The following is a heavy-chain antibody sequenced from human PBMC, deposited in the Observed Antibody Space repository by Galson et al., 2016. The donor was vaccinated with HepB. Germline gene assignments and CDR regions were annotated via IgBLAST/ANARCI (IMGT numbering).Heavy chain of an antibody. CDR2: ISYDGINS. D-gene: IGHD3-10*01. V-gene: IGHV3-30*18. CDR3: AKDRLAAPYYYYVMDG. J-gene: IGHJ6*02. Sequence: SLRLSCAASGFTFSNYGMHWVRQAPGKGLEWVALISYDGINSYYADSLKGRFTISRDNSKNTLYLKLKSLSAEDTGVYYCAKDRLAAPYYYYVMDGWGQGTTVTVSS. CDR1: GFTFSNYG.